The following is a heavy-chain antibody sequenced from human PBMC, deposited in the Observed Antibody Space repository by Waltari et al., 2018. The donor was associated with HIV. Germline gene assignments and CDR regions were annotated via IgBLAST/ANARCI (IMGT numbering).Heavy chain of an antibody. V-gene: IGHV3-33*06. CDR1: GFTFSSYG. CDR3: VKERGPFNGFDI. Sequence: QVYLLESGGGVVQPGGYLQLSCAASGFTFSSYGMHWVRQAPGKGLEWVAVIWSDGYNKFYADSVRGRFTFSRDNSKYTLSLQMNSLRAEDTALYYCVKERGPFNGFDIWGQGTMVTVSS. D-gene: IGHD3-16*01. J-gene: IGHJ3*02. CDR2: IWSDGYNK.